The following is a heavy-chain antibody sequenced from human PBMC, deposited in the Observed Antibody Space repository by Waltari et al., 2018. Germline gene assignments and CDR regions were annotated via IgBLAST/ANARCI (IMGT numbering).Heavy chain of an antibody. CDR3: AKDPPRGRFWSGYHIDY. V-gene: IGHV3-23*03. Sequence: EVQLLESGGGLVQPGGSLRLSCAASGFTFSSYAMSWVRQAPGKGLEWVSVIYSGGSTYYADSVKGRFTISRDNSKNTLYLQMNSLRAEDTAVYYCAKDPPRGRFWSGYHIDYWGQGTLVTVSS. CDR2: IYSGGST. CDR1: GFTFSSYA. D-gene: IGHD3-3*01. J-gene: IGHJ4*02.